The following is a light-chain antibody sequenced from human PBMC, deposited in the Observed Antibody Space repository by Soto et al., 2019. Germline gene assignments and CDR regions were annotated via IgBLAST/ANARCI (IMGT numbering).Light chain of an antibody. Sequence: SVLTQPPSVSGAPGQRVTISCTGSSSNIGAGYDVHWFQQLPGTAPKLLIYGHSNRPSGVPDRFSGSKSGTSASLAITGLQAEDEADYYCQSYDGSLSGWVFGGGTKLTVL. CDR3: QSYDGSLSGWV. CDR1: SSNIGAGYD. J-gene: IGLJ3*02. CDR2: GHS. V-gene: IGLV1-40*01.